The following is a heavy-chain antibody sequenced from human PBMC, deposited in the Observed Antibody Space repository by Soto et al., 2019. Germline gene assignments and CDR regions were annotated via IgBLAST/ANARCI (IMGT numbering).Heavy chain of an antibody. J-gene: IGHJ3*02. Sequence: LSLSCIDSGCSISSYYWIWIRQPPVKGLEWIGYIYYSGSTNYNPSLKSRVTISVDTSKNQFSLKLSSVTAADTAVYYCAREGWGVTRTDAFDIWGQGTTVTVSS. V-gene: IGHV4-59*01. CDR2: IYYSGST. CDR1: GCSISSYY. D-gene: IGHD3-16*01. CDR3: AREGWGVTRTDAFDI.